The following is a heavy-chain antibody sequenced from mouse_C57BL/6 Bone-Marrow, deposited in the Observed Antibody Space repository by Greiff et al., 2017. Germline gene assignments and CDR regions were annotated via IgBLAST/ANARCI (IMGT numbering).Heavy chain of an antibody. J-gene: IGHJ1*03. V-gene: IGHV1-55*01. Sequence: VKLQQPGAELVKPGASVKMSCKASGYTFTSYWITWVKQRPGQGLEWIGDIYPGSGSTNYNEKFKSKATLTVDTSSSTAYMQLSSLTSDDSAVYYCASPYYSNYWYFDVWGTGTTVTVSS. D-gene: IGHD2-5*01. CDR3: ASPYYSNYWYFDV. CDR1: GYTFTSYW. CDR2: IYPGSGST.